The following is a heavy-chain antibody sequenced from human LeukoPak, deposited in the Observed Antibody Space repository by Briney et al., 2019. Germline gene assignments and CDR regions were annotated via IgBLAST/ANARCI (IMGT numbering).Heavy chain of an antibody. Sequence: PGGSLRLSCAASGFTFSSYGMHWLRQAPGKGLEWVAVIWYDGSNKYYADSVKGRFTISRDNSKNTLYLQMNSLRAEDTAVYYCARVATAAGIGDAFDIWGQGTMVTVSS. D-gene: IGHD6-13*01. V-gene: IGHV3-33*01. J-gene: IGHJ3*02. CDR3: ARVATAAGIGDAFDI. CDR2: IWYDGSNK. CDR1: GFTFSSYG.